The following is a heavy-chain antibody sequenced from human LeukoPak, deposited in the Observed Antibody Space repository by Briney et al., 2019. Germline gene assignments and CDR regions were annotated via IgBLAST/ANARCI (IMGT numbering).Heavy chain of an antibody. CDR1: GGSISSYY. CDR3: AGSYIVVVPAASFDP. D-gene: IGHD2-2*01. J-gene: IGHJ5*02. V-gene: IGHV4-59*08. Sequence: SETLSLTCTVSGGSISSYYWSWIRQPPGKGLEWIGYIYYSGSTNYNPSLKSRVTISVDTSKNQFSLKLSSVTAADTAVYYCAGSYIVVVPAASFDPWGQGTLVTVSS. CDR2: IYYSGST.